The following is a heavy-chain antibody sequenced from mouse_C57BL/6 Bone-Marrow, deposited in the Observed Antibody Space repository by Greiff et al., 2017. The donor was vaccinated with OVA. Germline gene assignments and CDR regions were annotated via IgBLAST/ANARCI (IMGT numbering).Heavy chain of an antibody. J-gene: IGHJ2*01. D-gene: IGHD1-2*01. Sequence: VESGGGLVQPKGSLKLSCAASGFSFNTYAMNWVRQAPGKGLEWVARIRSKSNNYATYYADSVKDRFTISRDDSESMLYLQMNNLKTEDTAMYYCVRQITTAFGYWGQGTTLTVSS. V-gene: IGHV10-1*01. CDR3: VRQITTAFGY. CDR1: GFSFNTYA. CDR2: IRSKSNNYAT.